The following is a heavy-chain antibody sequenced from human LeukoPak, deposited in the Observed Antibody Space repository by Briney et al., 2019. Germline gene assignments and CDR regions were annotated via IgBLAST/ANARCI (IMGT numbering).Heavy chain of an antibody. D-gene: IGHD3-22*01. V-gene: IGHV4-34*01. CDR1: GGSFNGYC. J-gene: IGHJ4*02. Sequence: NTSETLSLTCAVYGGSFNGYCWSWIRQPPGKGLEWIGEINHSGSTNYNPSLKSRVTISVDTSKNQLSLKLSSVTAADTAVYYCARDRVPLRKNYYDSSGYDYWGQGTLVTVSS. CDR2: INHSGST. CDR3: ARDRVPLRKNYYDSSGYDY.